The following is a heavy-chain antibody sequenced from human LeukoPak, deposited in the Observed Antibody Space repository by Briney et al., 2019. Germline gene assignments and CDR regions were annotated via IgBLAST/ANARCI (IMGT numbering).Heavy chain of an antibody. Sequence: SQTLSLTCTVSGGSISSGGYYWSWIRQHPGKGLEWIGYIYYSGSTYYNPSLESRVTISVDTSKNQFSLKLSSVTAADTAVYYCARESGVRGVIAGPWFDPWGQGTLVTVSS. CDR3: ARESGVRGVIAGPWFDP. V-gene: IGHV4-31*03. CDR2: IYYSGST. J-gene: IGHJ5*02. D-gene: IGHD3-10*01. CDR1: GGSISSGGYY.